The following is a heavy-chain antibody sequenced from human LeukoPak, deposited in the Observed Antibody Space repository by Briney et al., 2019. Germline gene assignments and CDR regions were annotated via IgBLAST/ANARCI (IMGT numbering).Heavy chain of an antibody. D-gene: IGHD2-15*01. CDR3: ARGGRSLVAAQFDL. CDR1: GGPFSGYY. Sequence: SETLSLTCAVYGGPFSGYYWSWIRQPPGKGLEWIGEINHSGSTNYNPSLKSRVTISVDTSKNQFSLKLSSVTAADTAVYYCARGGRSLVAAQFDLWGRGTLVTVSS. J-gene: IGHJ2*01. V-gene: IGHV4-34*01. CDR2: INHSGST.